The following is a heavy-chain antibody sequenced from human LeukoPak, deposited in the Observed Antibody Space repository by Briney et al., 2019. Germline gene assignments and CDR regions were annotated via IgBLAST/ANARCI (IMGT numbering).Heavy chain of an antibody. CDR1: GFTFSSYA. D-gene: IGHD1-20*01. V-gene: IGHV3-23*01. Sequence: GGSLRLSCAASGFTFSSYAMSWVRQAPGKGLEWVSAISGSGGSTYYADSVKGRFTISGDNSKNTLYLQMNSLRAEDTAVYYCARVLDITGTIFDAFDIWGQGTMVTVSS. CDR3: ARVLDITGTIFDAFDI. CDR2: ISGSGGST. J-gene: IGHJ3*02.